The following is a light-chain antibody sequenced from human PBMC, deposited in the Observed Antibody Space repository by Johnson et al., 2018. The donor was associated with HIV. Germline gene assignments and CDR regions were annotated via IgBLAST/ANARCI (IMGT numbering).Light chain of an antibody. CDR1: SSNIGDNY. J-gene: IGLJ1*01. CDR3: GTWDSSLSAV. CDR2: ENN. Sequence: QSVLTQSPSVSAAPGQKVTISCSGSSSNIGDNYVSWYQQLPGTAPKVLIYENNERPSGIPDRFSGSRSGTSATLGITGLQTGDEADYYCGTWDSSLSAVFGTGTKVTVL. V-gene: IGLV1-51*02.